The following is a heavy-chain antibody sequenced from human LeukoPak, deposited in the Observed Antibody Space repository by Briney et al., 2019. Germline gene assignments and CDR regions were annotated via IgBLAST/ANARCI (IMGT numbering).Heavy chain of an antibody. J-gene: IGHJ4*02. D-gene: IGHD3-9*01. CDR3: AFSRDFPLTAYADY. Sequence: SETLSLTCVVYGESLSGYYWTWVRQAPGKGLEWVGEINHRGSSTYNPSLKSRVTISVNTSRNQFSLKMRSATAADTAMYYCAFSRDFPLTAYADYWGQGTLVTVSS. CDR2: INHRGSS. CDR1: GESLSGYY. V-gene: IGHV4-34*01.